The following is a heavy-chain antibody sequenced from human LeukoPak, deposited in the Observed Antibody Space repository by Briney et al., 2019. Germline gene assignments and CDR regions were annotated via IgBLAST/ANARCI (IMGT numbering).Heavy chain of an antibody. V-gene: IGHV1-2*02. J-gene: IGHJ1*01. Sequence: ASVKVSCKASGYTFTDYYIHWVREGPGQRLEWMGWINSNSGDTNYAQKFQGRVTMTRDTSISTAYIELSRLTSDDTAVSYCVRQISSYWGQGTLVTVSS. D-gene: IGHD2/OR15-2a*01. CDR1: GYTFTDYY. CDR3: VRQISSY. CDR2: INSNSGDT.